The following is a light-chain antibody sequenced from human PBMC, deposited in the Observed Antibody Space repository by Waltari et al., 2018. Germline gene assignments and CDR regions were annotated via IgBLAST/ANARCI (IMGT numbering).Light chain of an antibody. Sequence: QSALPQPASVSGSPGQSITISCTGTSSAVGSYNLVSWYQQHPGKAPKPMIYEGSKRPSGVSNRFSGSKSGNTASLTISGLQAEDEADYYCCSYAGSSTYVVFGGGTKLTVL. CDR3: CSYAGSSTYVV. V-gene: IGLV2-23*01. J-gene: IGLJ2*01. CDR2: EGS. CDR1: SSAVGSYNL.